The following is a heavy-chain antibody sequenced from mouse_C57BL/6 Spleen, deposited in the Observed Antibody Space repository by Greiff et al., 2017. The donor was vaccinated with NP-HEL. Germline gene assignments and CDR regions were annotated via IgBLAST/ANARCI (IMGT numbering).Heavy chain of an antibody. CDR2: IYPGDGDT. D-gene: IGHD2-1*01. CDR3: AREEGPYGNYWYFDV. Sequence: VQLQQSGAELVKPGASVKISCKASGYAFSSYWMNWVKQRPGQGLEWIGQIYPGDGDTNYNGKFKGKATLTADKSSSTAYMQLSSLTSEDSAVYFCAREEGPYGNYWYFDVWGTGTTVTVSS. CDR1: GYAFSSYW. J-gene: IGHJ1*03. V-gene: IGHV1-80*01.